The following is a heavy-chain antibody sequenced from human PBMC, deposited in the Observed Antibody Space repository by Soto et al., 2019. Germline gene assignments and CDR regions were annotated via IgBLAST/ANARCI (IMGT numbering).Heavy chain of an antibody. D-gene: IGHD2-21*01. J-gene: IGHJ6*02. CDR3: ARHLLGDARYYSYAMDA. CDR2: IYPDDYDT. CDR1: GYIFTTYW. Sequence: GESLKISCRGSGYIFTTYWIGWVRQMPGKGLEWMGIIYPDDYDTIYSPSFQGQVTISADKSIGTAYLQWNSLKASDTAMYYCARHLLGDARYYSYAMDAWGQGTTVAVAS. V-gene: IGHV5-51*01.